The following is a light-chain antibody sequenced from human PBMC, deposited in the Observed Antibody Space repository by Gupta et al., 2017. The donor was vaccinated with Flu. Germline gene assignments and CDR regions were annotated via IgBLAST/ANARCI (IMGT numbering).Light chain of an antibody. CDR1: QGISSY. CDR2: AAS. V-gene: IGKV1-9*01. J-gene: IGKJ2*01. CDR3: QQLNSYPRT. Sequence: PSFLSASVGDRVTITCRASQGISSYLAWYQQKPGKAPKLLIYAASTVQSGVPSRFSGSGSGTEFTLTISSRQPEDFANYYCQQLNSYPRTFGQGTKLEIK.